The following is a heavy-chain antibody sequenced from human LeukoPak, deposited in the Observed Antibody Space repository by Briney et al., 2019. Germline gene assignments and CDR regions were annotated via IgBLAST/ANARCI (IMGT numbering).Heavy chain of an antibody. J-gene: IGHJ6*03. CDR3: ARDSTAVAGYYYYYYMDV. CDR2: ISSSSSYR. D-gene: IGHD6-19*01. Sequence: GGSLSLSCTGSGFTFSSYSMNWVRQAPGKGLEWVSSISSSSSYRYYEESVKGRFTISRDNAKNSLYLQMNSLRAEDTAVYYCARDSTAVAGYYYYYYMDVWGKGTTVTVSS. V-gene: IGHV3-21*01. CDR1: GFTFSSYS.